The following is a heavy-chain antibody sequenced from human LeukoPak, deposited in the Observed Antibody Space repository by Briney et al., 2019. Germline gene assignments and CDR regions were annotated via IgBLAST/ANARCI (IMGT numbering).Heavy chain of an antibody. CDR1: GFTFSTYA. CDR2: ISSTGDST. J-gene: IGHJ4*02. V-gene: IGHV3-64*02. CDR3: ARGANYYGSGSYYNEPMNY. D-gene: IGHD3-10*01. Sequence: GGSLRLSCAASGFTFSTYAMHWVRQAPGKALEYVSAISSTGDSTYYADSVKGRFTISRDNSKNTLSLQMGSPRAEDMAIYYCARGANYYGSGSYYNEPMNYWGQGTLVTVSS.